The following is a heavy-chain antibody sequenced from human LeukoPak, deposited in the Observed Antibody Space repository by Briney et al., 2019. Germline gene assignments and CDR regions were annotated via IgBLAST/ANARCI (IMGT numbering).Heavy chain of an antibody. CDR3: ARDQRTGNYHYYYYMDV. CDR1: GFTFSSYS. D-gene: IGHD3-10*01. J-gene: IGHJ6*03. V-gene: IGHV3-21*01. Sequence: KPGGSLRLSRAASGFTFSSYSMNWVRQAPGKGLEWVSSISSSNSYIYYADSVKGRFTISRDNAKNSLYLQMDSLRAEDTAVYYCARDQRTGNYHYYYYMDVWGKGTTVTVSS. CDR2: ISSSNSYI.